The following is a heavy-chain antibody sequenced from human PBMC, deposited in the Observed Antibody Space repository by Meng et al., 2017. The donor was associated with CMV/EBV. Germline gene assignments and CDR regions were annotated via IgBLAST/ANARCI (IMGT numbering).Heavy chain of an antibody. CDR2: TNSDGSST. Sequence: GESLKISCAASGFTFSSYWMRWVRQVPGKGLVWVSHTNSDGSSTSYADSVKGRFTISRDNAKNTLYLQMNSLRAEDTAVYYCARDQGGAFDIWGQGTMVTVSS. CDR3: ARDQGGAFDI. D-gene: IGHD3-16*01. CDR1: GFTFSSYW. V-gene: IGHV3-74*01. J-gene: IGHJ3*02.